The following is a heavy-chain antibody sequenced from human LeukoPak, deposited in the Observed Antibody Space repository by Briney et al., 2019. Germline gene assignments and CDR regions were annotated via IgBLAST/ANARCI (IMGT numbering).Heavy chain of an antibody. V-gene: IGHV3-21*01. Sequence: GGSLRLSCAASGFTFSSYSMKWVRQAPGKGLEWVSSISSSSSYIYYADSVKGRFTISRDNAKNSLYLQMNSLRAEETAVYYCARSAAAAGAYYFDYWGQGTLVTVSS. CDR3: ARSAAAAGAYYFDY. J-gene: IGHJ4*02. CDR1: GFTFSSYS. D-gene: IGHD6-13*01. CDR2: ISSSSSYI.